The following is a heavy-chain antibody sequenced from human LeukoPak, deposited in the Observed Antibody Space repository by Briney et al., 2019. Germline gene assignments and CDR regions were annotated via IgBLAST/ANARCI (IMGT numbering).Heavy chain of an antibody. CDR2: IIPIFGTA. D-gene: IGHD6-13*01. V-gene: IGHV1-69*01. J-gene: IGHJ4*02. CDR3: ARLIAAAGPHSIDY. Sequence: GASVKVSCKASGGTFSSYAISWVRQAPGQGLEWMGGIIPIFGTANYAQKFQGRVTITADESTSTAYMELSSLRSEDTAVYYCARLIAAAGPHSIDYWGQGILVTVSS. CDR1: GGTFSSYA.